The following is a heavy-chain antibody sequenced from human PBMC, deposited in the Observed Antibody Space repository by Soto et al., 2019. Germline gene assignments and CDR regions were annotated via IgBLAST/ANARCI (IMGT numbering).Heavy chain of an antibody. CDR3: ARAQGMAAAGREPFDS. CDR2: INPSSGNT. Sequence: QVQLVQSGAEVKKPGASVKVSCKASGYTFTSYYIHCVRQAPGQGLEWMGIINPSSGNTNYAQKFPGRLTMTRDTSTTTVYMELSRLTSEDTAVYYCARAQGMAAAGREPFDSWGQGALVTVSS. CDR1: GYTFTSYY. V-gene: IGHV1-46*03. J-gene: IGHJ4*02. D-gene: IGHD6-13*01.